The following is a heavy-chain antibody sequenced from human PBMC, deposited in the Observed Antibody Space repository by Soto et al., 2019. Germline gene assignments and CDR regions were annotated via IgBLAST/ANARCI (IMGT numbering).Heavy chain of an antibody. V-gene: IGHV1-69*05. CDR1: GGTFSNYP. D-gene: IGHD5-12*01. CDR2: IIPIFGTV. J-gene: IGHJ2*01. Sequence: QVQLVQSGAEVKKPGSSVKVSCKASGGTFSNYPISWVRQAPGQGLEWMGGIIPIFGTVNYAHKFQGRVTXPXAXSXSTAYMELSSLRSEDTAVYYCARGNHRWLQLWYFDLWGRGTLVTVSS. CDR3: ARGNHRWLQLWYFDL.